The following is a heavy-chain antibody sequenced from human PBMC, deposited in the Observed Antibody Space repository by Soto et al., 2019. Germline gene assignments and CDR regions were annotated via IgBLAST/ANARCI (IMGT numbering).Heavy chain of an antibody. J-gene: IGHJ4*02. CDR3: AKEGYCSGGTCYPDY. CDR2: ISTSGGTT. CDR1: GFTFSTYG. D-gene: IGHD2-15*01. Sequence: EVQLLESGGGLVQPGGSLRLSCVASGFTFSTYGMNWVRQAPGKGLEWVGGISTSGGTTYYADSVKGRFAISKDNSKNTMHLHMNSLRAEDTAVYYCAKEGYCSGGTCYPDYWGQGTLVTVSS. V-gene: IGHV3-23*01.